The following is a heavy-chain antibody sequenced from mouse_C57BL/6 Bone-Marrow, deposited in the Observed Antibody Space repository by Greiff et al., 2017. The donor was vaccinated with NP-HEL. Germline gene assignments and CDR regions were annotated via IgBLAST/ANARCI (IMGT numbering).Heavy chain of an antibody. V-gene: IGHV5-16*01. Sequence: DVQLVESEGGLVQPGSSMKLSCTASGFTFSDYYMAWVRQVPEKGLEWVANINYDGSSTYYLDSLKSRFIISRDNAKNILYLQMSSLKSEDTATYYCARDRGDYYGSSHWYFDVWGTGTTVTVSS. CDR3: ARDRGDYYGSSHWYFDV. CDR2: INYDGSST. J-gene: IGHJ1*03. D-gene: IGHD1-1*01. CDR1: GFTFSDYY.